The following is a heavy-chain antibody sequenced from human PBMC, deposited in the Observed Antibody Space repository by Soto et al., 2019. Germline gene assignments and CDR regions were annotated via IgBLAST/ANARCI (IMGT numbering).Heavy chain of an antibody. J-gene: IGHJ3*02. CDR1: GFSFGDYT. CDR3: IRGASIFGGVVVINDVFVI. D-gene: IGHD3-16*02. V-gene: IGHV3-49*03. Sequence: GGSLRLSCTTSGFSFGDYTMGYFSQAPRKGLEWVGFIRTRRFGGTAEYAASVKGRFTLSRDDSKSIAYLQMNSLKTEDTAVDYFIRGASIFGGVVVINDVFVIGAQGKMVT. CDR2: IRTRRFGGTA.